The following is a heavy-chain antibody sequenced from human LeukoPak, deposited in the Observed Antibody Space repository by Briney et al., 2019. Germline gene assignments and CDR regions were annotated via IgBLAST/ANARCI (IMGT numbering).Heavy chain of an antibody. V-gene: IGHV4-4*07. Sequence: SETLSLTCTDSGGSISYFYWSWIRQPAGKGLEWIGRIYTSGSTNYNPSLKSRVTMSVDTSKKQFSLKLSSVTAADTAVYYCARVRGSSGSYEYYHYMDVWGKGTMVTISS. CDR1: GGSISYFY. CDR2: IYTSGST. CDR3: ARVRGSSGSYEYYHYMDV. J-gene: IGHJ6*03. D-gene: IGHD1-26*01.